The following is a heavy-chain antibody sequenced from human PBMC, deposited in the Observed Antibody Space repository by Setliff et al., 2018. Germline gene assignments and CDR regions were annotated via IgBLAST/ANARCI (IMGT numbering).Heavy chain of an antibody. CDR1: GGSISSYY. V-gene: IGHV4-59*13. J-gene: IGHJ4*02. CDR3: ARGDRYSSGWGLDY. D-gene: IGHD6-19*01. Sequence: PSETLSLTCTVSGGSISSYYWSWIRQPPGKGLEWIGYIYYSGSTNYNPSLKSRVTISVDTSKNQFSLKLSSVTAADTAVYYCARGDRYSSGWGLDYWGQGTLVTVSS. CDR2: IYYSGST.